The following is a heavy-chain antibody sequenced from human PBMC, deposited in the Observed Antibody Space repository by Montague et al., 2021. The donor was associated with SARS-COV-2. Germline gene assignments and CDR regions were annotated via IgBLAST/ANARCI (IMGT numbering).Heavy chain of an antibody. D-gene: IGHD3-10*01. CDR3: ARDRPRSYYERSGPYTWGGGGMDV. V-gene: IGHV4-4*07. CDR1: GGSISSYY. Sequence: SETLSLTCTVSGGSISSYYWSWIRQPAGKGLEWIGRIYSSGSTNYNPSLKSRVTMSVDTSKNQFSLKLSSVTAADTALYYCARDRPRSYYERSGPYTWGGGGMDVWGQGTTVTVSS. J-gene: IGHJ6*02. CDR2: IYSSGST.